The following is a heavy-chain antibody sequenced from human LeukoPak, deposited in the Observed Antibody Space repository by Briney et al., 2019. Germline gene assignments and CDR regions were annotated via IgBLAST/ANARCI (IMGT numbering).Heavy chain of an antibody. D-gene: IGHD3-16*02. Sequence: ASVKVSCKASGYTFTSYGISWVRQAPGQGLEWMGWISAYNGNTNYAQRLQGRVTMTTDTSTSTAYMELRSLRSDDTAVYYCARVRSDYDYVWGSYRYWYFDLWGRGTLVTVSS. J-gene: IGHJ2*01. V-gene: IGHV1-18*01. CDR3: ARVRSDYDYVWGSYRYWYFDL. CDR2: ISAYNGNT. CDR1: GYTFTSYG.